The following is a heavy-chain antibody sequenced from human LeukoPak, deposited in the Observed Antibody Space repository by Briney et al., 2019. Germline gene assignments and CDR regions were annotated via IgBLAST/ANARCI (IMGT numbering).Heavy chain of an antibody. Sequence: PGGSLRLSCAASGFTFSHYGMHGVRRAPGKGLEGVAAIWYDGCKEHSADPVKRRFTISRHNSKNTLNLQMNSLTGEDTAVYYCARENCDPSRGHPCYGVFDLWGQGTMVTVS. J-gene: IGHJ3*01. D-gene: IGHD2-15*01. CDR1: GFTFSHYG. CDR3: ARENCDPSRGHPCYGVFDL. V-gene: IGHV3-33*01. CDR2: IWYDGCKE.